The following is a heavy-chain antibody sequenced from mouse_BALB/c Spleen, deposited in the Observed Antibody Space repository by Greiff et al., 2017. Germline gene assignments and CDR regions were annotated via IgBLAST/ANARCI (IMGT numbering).Heavy chain of an antibody. CDR2: ISSGGSYT. Sequence: EVQLVESGGDLVKPGGSLKLSCAASGFTFSSYGMSWVRQTPDKRLEWVATISSGGSYTYYPDSVKGRFTISRDNAKNTLYLQMSSLKSEDTAMYYCARQGDYFAYWGQGTLVTVSA. D-gene: IGHD2-4*01. CDR1: GFTFSSYG. J-gene: IGHJ3*01. CDR3: ARQGDYFAY. V-gene: IGHV5-6*01.